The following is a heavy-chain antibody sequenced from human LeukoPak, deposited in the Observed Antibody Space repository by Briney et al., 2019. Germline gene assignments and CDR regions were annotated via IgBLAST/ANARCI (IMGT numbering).Heavy chain of an antibody. Sequence: PGGSLRLSCTASGFTFSGYSINWVRQAPGKGLEWVSYITGSSSTIYYADSVKGRFTISRENAKNSLYLQMNSLRDGDTAIYYCARGFEDAFDIWGQGTMVSVSS. J-gene: IGHJ3*02. CDR1: GFTFSGYS. CDR2: ITGSSSTI. V-gene: IGHV3-48*02. CDR3: ARGFEDAFDI.